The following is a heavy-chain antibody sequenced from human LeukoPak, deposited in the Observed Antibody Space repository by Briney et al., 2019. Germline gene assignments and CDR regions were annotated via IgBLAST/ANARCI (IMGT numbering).Heavy chain of an antibody. J-gene: IGHJ4*02. Sequence: ASVKVSCKASGYTLTSYDINWVRQATGRGLEWMGWMNPNSGNTGYAQKFQGRVTMTRNTSISTAYMELSSLRSEDTAVYYCARGGLSGSYYGVSDYWGQGTLVTVSS. CDR3: ARGGLSGSYYGVSDY. CDR2: MNPNSGNT. V-gene: IGHV1-8*01. D-gene: IGHD1-26*01. CDR1: GYTLTSYD.